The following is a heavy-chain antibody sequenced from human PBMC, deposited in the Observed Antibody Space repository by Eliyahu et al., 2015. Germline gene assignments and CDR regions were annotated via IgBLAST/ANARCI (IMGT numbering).Heavy chain of an antibody. CDR1: GXTFSSXA. D-gene: IGHD2-15*01. CDR2: ISGSSDST. Sequence: EVQLLESGGGLVQPGGSLXLSXAASGXTFSSXAXSWVRQAPGKGLEWVSAISGSSDSTYYADSVKGRFTISRDNSKNTVYLQMNSLRGEDTAIYYCARDGYRVDCSGNSCYPLKYWGQGTLVTVSS. J-gene: IGHJ4*02. CDR3: ARDGYRVDCSGNSCYPLKY. V-gene: IGHV3-23*01.